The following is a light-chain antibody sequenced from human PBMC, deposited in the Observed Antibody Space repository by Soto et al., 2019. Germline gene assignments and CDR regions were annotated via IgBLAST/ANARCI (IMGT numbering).Light chain of an antibody. V-gene: IGKV3-20*01. CDR2: DAS. J-gene: IGKJ1*01. Sequence: EIVLTQSPGTLSLSPGERATLSCRASQSGSSSYLAWYQQKPGQAPRLLIYDASIRATGISDRFSGSGSGTDFTFTISRLEPEDFAVYYCQHYDSSQWTFGQGTKVEIK. CDR3: QHYDSSQWT. CDR1: QSGSSSY.